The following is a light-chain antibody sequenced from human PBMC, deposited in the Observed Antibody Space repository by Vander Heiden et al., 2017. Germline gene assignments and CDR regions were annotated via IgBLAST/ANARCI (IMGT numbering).Light chain of an antibody. CDR3: QQAISSPPT. J-gene: IGKJ3*01. CDR1: QAISRR. V-gene: IGKV1D-12*01. CDR2: GAS. Sequence: DTQMIPSPSFMSAYAGDRVLIPCRPSQAISRRLAWYQQRPGTAPKLLIYGASSLQSGVPSRFSGSGSGTHFTLTISSLQPEDSATYYCQQAISSPPTFGAGTKVDI.